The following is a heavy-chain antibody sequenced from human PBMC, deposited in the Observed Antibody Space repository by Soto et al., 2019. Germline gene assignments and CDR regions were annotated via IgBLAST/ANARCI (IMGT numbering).Heavy chain of an antibody. CDR3: ARQRGAVAGSYWFDP. Sequence: PSETLSLTCTVSGDSISSGSYYGGWIRQPPGKGLEWIGSIHYSGNTYYNPALKSRVTISVDTSKNQFSLKVSSVTAADTALYFCARQRGAVAGSYWFDPWGQGTLVTVSS. J-gene: IGHJ5*02. V-gene: IGHV4-39*01. D-gene: IGHD6-19*01. CDR1: GDSISSGSYY. CDR2: IHYSGNT.